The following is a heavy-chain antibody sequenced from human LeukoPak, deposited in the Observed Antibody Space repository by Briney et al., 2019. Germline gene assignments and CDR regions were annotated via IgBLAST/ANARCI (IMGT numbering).Heavy chain of an antibody. D-gene: IGHD1-1*01. Sequence: GGSLRLSCVASGFTFSSEWMSWVRQAPGKGLEWVTNINQDGSQKYYEDSVKGRFTVSRDNAKNSLYLHMNGLRADDTAIYYCARDHDGKDYWGQGTLVTVSS. CDR2: INQDGSQK. J-gene: IGHJ4*02. CDR3: ARDHDGKDY. CDR1: GFTFSSEW. V-gene: IGHV3-7*01.